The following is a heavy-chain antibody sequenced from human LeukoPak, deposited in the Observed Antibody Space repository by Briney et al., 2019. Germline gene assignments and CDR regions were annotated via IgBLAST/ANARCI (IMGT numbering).Heavy chain of an antibody. J-gene: IGHJ4*02. CDR1: GFTFSSYG. CDR3: AKDREKNDYSVHGYDY. D-gene: IGHD4-11*01. CDR2: IRYDGSNK. Sequence: PGGSLRLSCAASGFTFSSYGMHWVRQAPGKGLEWVAFIRYDGSNKYYADSVKGRFTISRDNSKNTLYLQMNSLRAEDTAVYYCAKDREKNDYSVHGYDYWGQGTLVTVSS. V-gene: IGHV3-30*02.